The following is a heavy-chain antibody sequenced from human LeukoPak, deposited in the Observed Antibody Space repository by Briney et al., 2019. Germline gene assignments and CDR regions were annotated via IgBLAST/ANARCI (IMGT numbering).Heavy chain of an antibody. CDR3: ARGGLRIAAAV. CDR1: GFTFSTYG. V-gene: IGHV3-30*02. J-gene: IGHJ4*02. Sequence: PGGSLRLSCAATGFTFSTYGMHWVRQAPGKGLEWVAFIRYDGRNKYYADSVKGRFTISRDNSKNTLCLQMNSLRAEDTAVYYCARGGLRIAAAVWGQGTLVTVSS. D-gene: IGHD6-13*01. CDR2: IRYDGRNK.